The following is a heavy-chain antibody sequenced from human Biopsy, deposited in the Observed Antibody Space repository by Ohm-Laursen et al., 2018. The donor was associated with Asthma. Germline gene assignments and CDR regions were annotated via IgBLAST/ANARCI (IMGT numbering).Heavy chain of an antibody. CDR1: GFTFSSYA. V-gene: IGHV3-23*01. CDR2: ISGSGVST. D-gene: IGHD3-9*01. Sequence: GSLRLSCAASGFTFSSYAMSWVRQAPGKGLEWVSAISGSGVSTYYADSVKGRFTISRDNSKNTLYLQMNSLRAEDTAVYYCAKDRDYDILTGPPGFDYWGQGTLVTVSS. CDR3: AKDRDYDILTGPPGFDY. J-gene: IGHJ4*02.